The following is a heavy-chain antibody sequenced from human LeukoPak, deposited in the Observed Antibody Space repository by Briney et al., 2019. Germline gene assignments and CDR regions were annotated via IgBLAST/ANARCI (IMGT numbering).Heavy chain of an antibody. Sequence: GGSLRLSCAASGFTFSGFWMHWVRQAPGKGLVWVSCISFDGSDATYADSVKGRFTISRDNAKNTLHLQMDSLTVEDTAVYYCGVSNWNDPWGQGTLVTVSS. CDR3: GVSNWNDP. CDR1: GFTFSGFW. J-gene: IGHJ5*02. CDR2: ISFDGSDA. V-gene: IGHV3-74*01. D-gene: IGHD3-16*01.